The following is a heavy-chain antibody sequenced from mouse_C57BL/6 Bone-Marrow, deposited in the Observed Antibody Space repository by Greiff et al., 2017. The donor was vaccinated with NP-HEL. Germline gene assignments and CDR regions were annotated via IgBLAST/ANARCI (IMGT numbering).Heavy chain of an antibody. CDR3: ARGGMVTTPYCFDY. D-gene: IGHD2-2*01. J-gene: IGHJ2*01. CDR1: GFTFSDYG. Sequence: EVMLVESGGGLVKPGGSLKLSCAASGFTFSDYGMHWVRQAPEKGLEWVAYISSGSSTIYYADTVKGRFTISRDNAKNTLFLQLTSLRSEDTAMYYCARGGMVTTPYCFDYWGKGTTLTVSS. CDR2: ISSGSSTI. V-gene: IGHV5-17*01.